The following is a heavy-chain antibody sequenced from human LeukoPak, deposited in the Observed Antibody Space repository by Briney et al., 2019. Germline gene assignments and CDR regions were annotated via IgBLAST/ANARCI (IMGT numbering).Heavy chain of an antibody. CDR3: ARGVDYYGV. D-gene: IGHD3-10*01. Sequence: PSETLSLTCTVSGGSISSSSYYWGWIRQPPVKGLEWIGEINHSGGTNYNPSLKSRVTISVDTSKKQFSLKLSSVTAADTVVYYCARGVDYYGVWGQGTLVTVSS. V-gene: IGHV4-39*07. J-gene: IGHJ4*02. CDR2: INHSGGT. CDR1: GGSISSSSYY.